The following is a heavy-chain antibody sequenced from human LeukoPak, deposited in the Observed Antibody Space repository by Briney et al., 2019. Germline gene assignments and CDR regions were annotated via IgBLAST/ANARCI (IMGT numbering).Heavy chain of an antibody. CDR3: ASFTRAGTYYYYYYMDV. CDR2: ISGSGGST. Sequence: GGSLRLSCAASGFTFSSYAMSWVRQAPGKGLEWVSAISGSGGSTYYADSVKGRFTITRDNSKNTLYLQMNSLRAEDTAVYYCASFTRAGTYYYYYYMDVWGKGTTVTVSS. D-gene: IGHD3-16*01. CDR1: GFTFSSYA. V-gene: IGHV3-23*01. J-gene: IGHJ6*03.